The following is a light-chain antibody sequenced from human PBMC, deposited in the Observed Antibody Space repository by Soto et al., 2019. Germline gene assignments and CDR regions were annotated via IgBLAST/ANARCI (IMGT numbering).Light chain of an antibody. Sequence: EIVLTQSPGTLSLSPWERATLSCRDSQSVSNNYLAWYQQKPGQAPRLLIYGASNRATGIPDRFSGSGSGTDFTLTISRLEPEDFAVYYCQQYGSSGTFGQGTKVDIK. CDR2: GAS. CDR3: QQYGSSGT. CDR1: QSVSNNY. V-gene: IGKV3-20*01. J-gene: IGKJ1*01.